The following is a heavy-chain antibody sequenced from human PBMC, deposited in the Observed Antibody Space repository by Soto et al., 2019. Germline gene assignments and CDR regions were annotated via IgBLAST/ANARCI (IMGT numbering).Heavy chain of an antibody. V-gene: IGHV4-39*01. Sequence: SETLSLTCTVSDGSINDFAYYWGWIRQAPGKGLEWIGTVYHNENTYYNPSLKSRITISADTAKNQFSLNLRSVTAADTAIYFCARRERYYGSPGWFDPWGQGTLVTVSS. CDR2: VYHNENT. J-gene: IGHJ5*02. D-gene: IGHD3-16*01. CDR3: ARRERYYGSPGWFDP. CDR1: DGSINDFAYY.